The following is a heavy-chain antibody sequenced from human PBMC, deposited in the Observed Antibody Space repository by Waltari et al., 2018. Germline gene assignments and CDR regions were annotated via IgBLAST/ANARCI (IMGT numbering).Heavy chain of an antibody. J-gene: IGHJ6*03. V-gene: IGHV1-69*02. D-gene: IGHD3-10*01. CDR2: IMPDISET. Sequence: QVQSVQSGAEGKKPGPSGTGSCGAPGGTFACAGLNWVRQAPGKGPEGLGRIMPDISETKYAVKFQGRITITADKSTGTVYMELSSLGSDDTAVYYCAGGDGGYYYYKMDVWGQGTTVTVSS. CDR3: AGGDGGYYYYKMDV. CDR1: GGTFACAG.